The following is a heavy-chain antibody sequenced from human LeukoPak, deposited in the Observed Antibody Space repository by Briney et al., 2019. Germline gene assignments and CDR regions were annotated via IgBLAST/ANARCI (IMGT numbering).Heavy chain of an antibody. V-gene: IGHV3-21*01. CDR1: GFTFSSYS. CDR2: ISSSSSYI. D-gene: IGHD6-6*01. Sequence: GGSLRLPCAASGFTFSSYSMNWVRQAPGKGLEWVSSISSSSSYIYYADSVKGRFTISRDNAKNSLYLQMNSLRAEDTAVYYCARDYSSSDYYYYYMDVWGKGTTVTVSS. J-gene: IGHJ6*03. CDR3: ARDYSSSDYYYYYMDV.